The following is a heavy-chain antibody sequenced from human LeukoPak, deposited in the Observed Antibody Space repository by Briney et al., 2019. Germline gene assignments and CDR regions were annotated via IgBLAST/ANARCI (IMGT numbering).Heavy chain of an antibody. D-gene: IGHD3-22*01. CDR2: IYGGGNT. V-gene: IGHV3-53*01. Sequence: GGSLRLSCAASGSSVSSNYMTWVRQAPGKGLECVSVIYGGGNTYYADSVGGRFTISRDNSKNTLYLQMNSLRVEDTAMYYCARGRWSSSGYQDYWGRGTLVTVSS. CDR3: ARGRWSSSGYQDY. CDR1: GSSVSSNY. J-gene: IGHJ4*02.